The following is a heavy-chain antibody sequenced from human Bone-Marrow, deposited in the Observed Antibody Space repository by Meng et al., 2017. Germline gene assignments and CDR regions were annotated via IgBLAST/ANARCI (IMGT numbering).Heavy chain of an antibody. CDR1: GGSISSGGYY. CDR3: DGSSAVAGNIDY. D-gene: IGHD6-19*01. J-gene: IGHJ4*02. Sequence: SETLSLTCTVSGGSISSGGYYWSWIRQHPGKGLEWIGYIYYSGSTYYNPSLKSRVTISVDTSKNQFSLKLSSVTAADTAVYYCDGSSAVAGNIDYWGQGTLVTVSS. V-gene: IGHV4-30-4*08. CDR2: IYYSGST.